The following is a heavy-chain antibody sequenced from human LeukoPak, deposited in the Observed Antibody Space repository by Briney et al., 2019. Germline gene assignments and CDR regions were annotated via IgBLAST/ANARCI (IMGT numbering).Heavy chain of an antibody. CDR2: ISSSGSTI. CDR1: GFTFSSYT. D-gene: IGHD1-14*01. J-gene: IGHJ5*02. V-gene: IGHV3-48*04. Sequence: GGSLRLSCAASGFTFSSYTMNWVRQAPGKGLEWVSYISSSGSTIYYADSVKGRFTISRDNAKNSLYLQMNSLRAEDTAVYYCAREVGGEPFDPWGQGTLVTVSS. CDR3: AREVGGEPFDP.